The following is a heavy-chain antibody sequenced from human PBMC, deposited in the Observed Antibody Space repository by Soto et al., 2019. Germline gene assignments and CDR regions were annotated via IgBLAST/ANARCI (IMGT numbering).Heavy chain of an antibody. CDR2: IYYSGST. D-gene: IGHD3-10*01. CDR1: GGSNSSSGYY. CDR3: AREVRAYGSGSYYPDY. J-gene: IGHJ4*02. Sequence: QVQLQESGPGLVQPSQTLSLTCTVSGGSNSSSGYYWSWIRQPPGKGLESIGYIYYSGSTYYNPSLKSRLTISVDTSKNQFSLKLSSVTAADTAVYYCAREVRAYGSGSYYPDYWGQGTLVTVSS. V-gene: IGHV4-31*03.